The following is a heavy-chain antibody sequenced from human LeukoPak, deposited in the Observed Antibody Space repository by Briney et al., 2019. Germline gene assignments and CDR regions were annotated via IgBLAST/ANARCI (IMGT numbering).Heavy chain of an antibody. CDR3: ARGTLNYDFWSGYYVRWFDP. V-gene: IGHV4-34*01. D-gene: IGHD3-3*01. CDR2: INHSGST. J-gene: IGHJ5*02. Sequence: SSETLSLTCAVYGGSFSGYYWSWIRQPPGKGLEWIGEINHSGSTNYNPSLKSRVTISVDTSKNQFSLKLSSVTAADTAVYYCARGTLNYDFWSGYYVRWFDPWGQGTLVTVSS. CDR1: GGSFSGYY.